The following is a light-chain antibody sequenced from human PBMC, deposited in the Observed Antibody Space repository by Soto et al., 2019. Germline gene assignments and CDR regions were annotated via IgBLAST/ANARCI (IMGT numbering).Light chain of an antibody. CDR2: KAS. CDR3: QHYTSYSEA. J-gene: IGKJ1*01. Sequence: STLSGSVGDRVTITCRASQTISSWLAWYQQKPGKAPKLLIYKASTLKSGVPSRFSGSGSGTEFTLTISSLQPDDFATYYCQHYTSYSEAFGQGSKVDI. CDR1: QTISSW. V-gene: IGKV1-5*03.